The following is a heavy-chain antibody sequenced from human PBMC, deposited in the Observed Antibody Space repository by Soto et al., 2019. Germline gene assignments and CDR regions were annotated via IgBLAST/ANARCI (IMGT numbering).Heavy chain of an antibody. V-gene: IGHV1-69*06. D-gene: IGHD3-22*01. CDR2: IIPIFGTA. CDR1: GGTFSSYA. J-gene: IGHJ6*02. Sequence: KVSCQASGGTFSSYAISWVRQAPGQGLEWMGGIIPIFGTANYAQKFQGRVTITADKSTSTAYMELSSLRSEDTAVYYCASMREYDSSGYYYYRMNVWGQGTTVTFSS. CDR3: ASMREYDSSGYYYYRMNV.